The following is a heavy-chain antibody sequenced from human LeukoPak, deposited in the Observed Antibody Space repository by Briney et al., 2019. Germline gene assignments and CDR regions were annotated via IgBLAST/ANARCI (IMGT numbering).Heavy chain of an antibody. D-gene: IGHD3-22*01. Sequence: PGRSLRLSCAASGFTFSSYGMHWVRQAPGKGLEWVAVISYDGSNKYYADSVKGRFTISRDNSKNTLYLQMNSLRAEDTVVYYCAKARITMIVVADWGQGTLVTVSS. J-gene: IGHJ4*02. CDR1: GFTFSSYG. V-gene: IGHV3-30*18. CDR2: ISYDGSNK. CDR3: AKARITMIVVAD.